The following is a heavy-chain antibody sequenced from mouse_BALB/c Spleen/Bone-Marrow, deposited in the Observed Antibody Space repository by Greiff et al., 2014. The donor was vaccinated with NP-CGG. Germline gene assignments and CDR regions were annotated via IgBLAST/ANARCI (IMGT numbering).Heavy chain of an antibody. Sequence: VQLKESGPGLEKPGASVKISCKASGYSFSGYNLNWVKQNSGQSLEWIGNIDPYYGDTTYNQKFKGKATLTVDRSSSTAYMQLKSLTSEDSAVYYCARKAYYTNWWYFDVWGAGTTVTVSS. CDR1: GYSFSGYN. CDR3: ARKAYYTNWWYFDV. V-gene: IGHV1-39*01. J-gene: IGHJ1*01. D-gene: IGHD2-5*01. CDR2: IDPYYGDT.